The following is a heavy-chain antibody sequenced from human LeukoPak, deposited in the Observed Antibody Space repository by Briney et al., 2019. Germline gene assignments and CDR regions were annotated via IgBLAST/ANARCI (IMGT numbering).Heavy chain of an antibody. D-gene: IGHD3-10*01. CDR1: GFTFSSYA. Sequence: GGSLRLSCAASGFTFSSYAMSWVRQAPGKGLECISGFSGSGGSTYYADSVKGRFTISRDNSKNTLYLQMNSLRTEDTALYYCAKDKAQAYYASGSLVLWGQGTLVTVSS. CDR3: AKDKAQAYYASGSLVL. CDR2: FSGSGGST. J-gene: IGHJ4*02. V-gene: IGHV3-23*01.